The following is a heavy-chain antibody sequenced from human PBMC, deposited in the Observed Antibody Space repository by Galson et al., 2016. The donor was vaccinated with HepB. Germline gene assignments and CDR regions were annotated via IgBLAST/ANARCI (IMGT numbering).Heavy chain of an antibody. D-gene: IGHD6-19*01. V-gene: IGHV1-3*01. CDR1: GYTFSNHG. J-gene: IGHJ4*02. CDR3: VRDPVRGWAPFDY. Sequence: SVKASCKASGYTFSNHGVNWVRQAPGQRLEWMGWVNPGNGDTRYSQNFQGRATITSDTSATTVYMELNRLTSEDTAVYYCVRDPVRGWAPFDYWGQGTLVTVSS. CDR2: VNPGNGDT.